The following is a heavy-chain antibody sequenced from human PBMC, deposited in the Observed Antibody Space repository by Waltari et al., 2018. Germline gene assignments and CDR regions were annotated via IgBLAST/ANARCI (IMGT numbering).Heavy chain of an antibody. V-gene: IGHV4-34*01. CDR2: IRHPGST. CDR1: GASFPPFY. J-gene: IGHJ5*02. CDR3: TRGGNYDFWSHSPFVDP. D-gene: IGHD3-3*01. Sequence: QVQLQQWGAGLLKPSETLSSTPAVSGASFPPFYWAWVRQSPGKGLEWIGQIRHPGSTNYNPSLKSRVTISVDTSTSQFSLKLYSVTAADTGLYYCTRGGNYDFWSHSPFVDPWGQGTLVTVSS.